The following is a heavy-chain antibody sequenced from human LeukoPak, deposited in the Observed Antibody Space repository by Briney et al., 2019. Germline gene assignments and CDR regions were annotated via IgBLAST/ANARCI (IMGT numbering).Heavy chain of an antibody. CDR3: AKSKQWLGLDAFDI. D-gene: IGHD6-19*01. CDR2: IYYSGST. J-gene: IGHJ3*02. Sequence: SETLSLTCTVSGGSISSYYWSWIRQPPGKGLEWIGYIYYSGSTNYNPSLKSRVTISVDTSKNQFSLKLSSVTAADTAVYYCAKSKQWLGLDAFDIWGQGTMVTVSS. CDR1: GGSISSYY. V-gene: IGHV4-59*08.